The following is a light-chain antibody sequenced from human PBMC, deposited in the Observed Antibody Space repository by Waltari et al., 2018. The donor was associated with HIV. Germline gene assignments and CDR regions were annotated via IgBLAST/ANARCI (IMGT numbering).Light chain of an antibody. CDR2: DGS. J-gene: IGLJ1*01. V-gene: IGLV3-21*02. CDR1: NIGRKR. Sequence: SYVLTQSPSVSVAPGQTARITCGGNNIGRKRVHWYQQKAGQAPVLVVYDGSDRPSGIPERFSGSKSGNTATLTISRVEAGDEADYYCHVWDRSSDHHVFGTGTKVTVL. CDR3: HVWDRSSDHHV.